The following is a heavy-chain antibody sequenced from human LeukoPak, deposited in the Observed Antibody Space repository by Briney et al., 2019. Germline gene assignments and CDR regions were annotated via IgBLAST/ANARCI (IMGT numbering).Heavy chain of an antibody. CDR2: TYYRSKWYN. D-gene: IGHD6-19*01. V-gene: IGHV6-1*01. CDR1: GDSVFSNSAA. J-gene: IGHJ4*02. Sequence: SQTLSLTCAISGDSVFSNSAAWNRLRQSPSRPLERLGRTYYRSKWYNGYAPSVKGRIIINANTSKNQFSLQLNSVTPEDTAVYYCARGGGWLHYWGQGTLVTVSS. CDR3: ARGGGWLHY.